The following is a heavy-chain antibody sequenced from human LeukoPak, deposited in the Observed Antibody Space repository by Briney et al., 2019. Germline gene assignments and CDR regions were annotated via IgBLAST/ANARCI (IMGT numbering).Heavy chain of an antibody. CDR3: ARIYSAYDTDY. CDR1: GDSISSRTYY. J-gene: IGHJ4*02. CDR2: VYYSVAT. D-gene: IGHD5-12*01. V-gene: IGHV4-39*01. Sequence: SETLSLTCTVSGDSISSRTYYWGWLRQPPGKGLEWIGSVYYSVATYYNPSLKSRVTISVDTSKNQFSLKLTSVTAADTAVYYCARIYSAYDTDYWGQGTLVTVSS.